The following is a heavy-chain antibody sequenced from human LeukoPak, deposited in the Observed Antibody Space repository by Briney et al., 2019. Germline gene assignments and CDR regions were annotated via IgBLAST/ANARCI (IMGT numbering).Heavy chain of an antibody. CDR2: ISSNGGST. CDR3: VKGGRGYSYGPPMGY. V-gene: IGHV3-64D*06. D-gene: IGHD5-18*01. CDR1: GLTFSSYA. J-gene: IGHJ4*02. Sequence: GGSLRLSCSASGLTFSSYAMHWVRQAPGKGLEYVSAISSNGGSTYYADSVKGRFTISRDNSKNTLYLQMSSLRAEDTAVYYCVKGGRGYSYGPPMGYWGQGTLVTVSS.